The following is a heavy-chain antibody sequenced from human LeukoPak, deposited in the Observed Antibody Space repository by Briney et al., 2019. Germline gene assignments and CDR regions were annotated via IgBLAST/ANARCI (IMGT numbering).Heavy chain of an antibody. D-gene: IGHD3-10*01. CDR1: GFTFSSYA. J-gene: IGHJ4*02. CDR3: AKMGDGSGTYPPSYYFDY. Sequence: PGGSLGLSCAASGFTFSSYAMSWVRQAPGKGLEWVSAISGSGGSTYYADSVKGRFTISRDNSKNTLYLQMNSLRAEDTAVYYCAKMGDGSGTYPPSYYFDYWGQGTLVTVSS. CDR2: ISGSGGST. V-gene: IGHV3-23*01.